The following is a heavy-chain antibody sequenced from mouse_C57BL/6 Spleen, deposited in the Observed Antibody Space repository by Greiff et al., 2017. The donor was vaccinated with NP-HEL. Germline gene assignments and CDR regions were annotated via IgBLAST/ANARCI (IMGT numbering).Heavy chain of an antibody. J-gene: IGHJ2*01. CDR2: IHPNSGST. V-gene: IGHV1-64*01. CDR1: GYTFTSYC. D-gene: IGHD1-1*02. Sequence: QVQLQQPGAELVKPGASVKLSCKASGYTFTSYCMHWVKQRPGQGLEWIGMIHPNSGSTNYNEKFKSKATMTVDKSSSPAFMQLSSLTSEDAAVYYSARGGIGKYFDYWGQGTTLTVSA. CDR3: ARGGIGKYFDY.